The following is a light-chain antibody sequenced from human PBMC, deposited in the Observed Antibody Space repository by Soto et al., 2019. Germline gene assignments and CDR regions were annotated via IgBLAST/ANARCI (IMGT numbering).Light chain of an antibody. Sequence: VMTQAPATLSVSPGERATLSFRASQTINNNIAWYQLKDGQVPRLLIYGASTRATDIPARFSGSGSGTEFTLTISSLQSEDFAVYYCQQYNNWPRTFGQGTKVE. V-gene: IGKV3-15*01. CDR2: GAS. CDR1: QTINNN. J-gene: IGKJ1*01. CDR3: QQYNNWPRT.